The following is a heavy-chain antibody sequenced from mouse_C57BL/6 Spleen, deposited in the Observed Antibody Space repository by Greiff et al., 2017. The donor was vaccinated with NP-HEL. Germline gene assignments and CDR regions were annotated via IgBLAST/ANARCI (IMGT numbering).Heavy chain of an antibody. Sequence: VQLQQSGAELVMPGASVKLSCKASGYTFTSYWMHWVKQRPGQGLEWIGEIDPSDSYTNYNQKFKGKSTLTGDKSSSTAYMQLSSLTSEDSAVYYCARRLLLRVGGYVDVWGTGTTVTVSS. J-gene: IGHJ1*03. CDR1: GYTFTSYW. CDR2: IDPSDSYT. V-gene: IGHV1-69*01. CDR3: ARRLLLRVGGYVDV. D-gene: IGHD1-1*01.